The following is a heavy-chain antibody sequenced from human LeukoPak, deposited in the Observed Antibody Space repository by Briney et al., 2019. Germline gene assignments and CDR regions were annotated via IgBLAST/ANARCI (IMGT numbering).Heavy chain of an antibody. CDR2: IWYDGSKK. D-gene: IGHD4-17*01. Sequence: GGSLRLSCAASGFTFSGYGMHWVRQAPGKGLEWVAVIWYDGSKKYHADPVKGRFTISRDNSKNTLYLQMNSLRAEDTAVYYCARWGGDYSAFDIWDQGTMVTVSS. CDR1: GFTFSGYG. V-gene: IGHV3-33*01. J-gene: IGHJ3*02. CDR3: ARWGGDYSAFDI.